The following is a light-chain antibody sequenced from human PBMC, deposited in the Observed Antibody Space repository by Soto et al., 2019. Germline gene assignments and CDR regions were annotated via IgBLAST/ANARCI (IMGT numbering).Light chain of an antibody. CDR1: QDISSW. J-gene: IGKJ3*01. V-gene: IGKV1-12*01. CDR2: AAS. CDR3: QQAYSFPFT. Sequence: DILMTQSPSSLSASVGDRVTITCRASQDISSWVAWFQQKPGKAPKLLVFAASSLPRGVPSRFSGSESGADFTLTISSLQPEDFATYYCQQAYSFPFTFGPGTKVDF.